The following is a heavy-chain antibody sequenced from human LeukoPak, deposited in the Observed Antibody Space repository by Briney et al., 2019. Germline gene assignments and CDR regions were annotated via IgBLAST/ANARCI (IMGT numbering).Heavy chain of an antibody. CDR2: IYYSGSP. J-gene: IGHJ6*03. CDR3: ASKRITIFSYNYYYMDV. Sequence: PGGSLRLSCAASGFTFSSYSMNWVRQPPGKGLEWIGSIYYSGSPYYNPSLKSRVTISVDTSKNQFSLKLSSVTAADTAVYYCASKRITIFSYNYYYMDVWGKGTTVTVSS. V-gene: IGHV4-39*07. D-gene: IGHD3-9*01. CDR1: GFTFSSYS.